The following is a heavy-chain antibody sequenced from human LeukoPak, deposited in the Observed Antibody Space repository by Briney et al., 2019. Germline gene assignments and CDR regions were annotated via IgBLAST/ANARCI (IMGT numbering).Heavy chain of an antibody. CDR3: ARIRAPVYYDSSGYYSHPDAFDI. V-gene: IGHV4-4*07. CDR1: GGSISSYY. J-gene: IGHJ3*02. Sequence: SETLSLTCTVSGGSISSYYWSWIRQPAGKGLEWIGRIYTSGSTNYNPSLKSRVTMSVDTSKNQFSLKLSSVTAAATAVYYCARIRAPVYYDSSGYYSHPDAFDIWGQGTMVTVSS. CDR2: IYTSGST. D-gene: IGHD3-22*01.